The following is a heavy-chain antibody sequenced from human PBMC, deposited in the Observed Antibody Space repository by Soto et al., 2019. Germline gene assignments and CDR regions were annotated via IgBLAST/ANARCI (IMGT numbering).Heavy chain of an antibody. CDR3: ARGRGYCTNGVCYKGYENNWFDP. CDR1: GGSISSGGYY. D-gene: IGHD2-8*01. Sequence: SETLSLTCTVSGGSISSGGYYWSWIRQHPGKGLEWIGYIYYSGSTYYNPSLKSRVTISVDTSKNQLSLKLSSVTAADTAVYYCARGRGYCTNGVCYKGYENNWFDPWGQGTLVTVSS. CDR2: IYYSGST. V-gene: IGHV4-31*03. J-gene: IGHJ5*02.